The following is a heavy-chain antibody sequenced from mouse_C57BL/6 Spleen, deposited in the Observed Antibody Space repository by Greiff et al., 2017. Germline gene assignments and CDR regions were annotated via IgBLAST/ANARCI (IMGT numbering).Heavy chain of an antibody. V-gene: IGHV1-74*01. J-gene: IGHJ2*01. CDR2: IHPSDSDT. CDR3: AIGYYYGSRPDFGD. Sequence: QVQLKQPGAELVKPGASVKVSCTASGYTFTSYWMHWVKQRPGQGLEWIGRIHPSDSDTNYNQKFKGKATMTVDKSSSTAYMQLSSLTSEDTAVDYWAIGYYYGSRPDFGDWGQGTTLTVAS. CDR1: GYTFTSYW. D-gene: IGHD1-1*01.